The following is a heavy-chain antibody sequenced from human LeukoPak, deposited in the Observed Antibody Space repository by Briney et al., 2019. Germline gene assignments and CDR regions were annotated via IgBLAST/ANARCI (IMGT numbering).Heavy chain of an antibody. J-gene: IGHJ4*02. V-gene: IGHV3-11*01. Sequence: GGSLRLSCAASGFTFSDYYMSWIRQAPGKGLEWVSYISSSGSTIYYADSVKGRFTISRDNAKNSLYLKMNSLRAEDTAVYYCARYYYDSSGYNLDYWGQGTLVTVSS. CDR1: GFTFSDYY. D-gene: IGHD3-22*01. CDR2: ISSSGSTI. CDR3: ARYYYDSSGYNLDY.